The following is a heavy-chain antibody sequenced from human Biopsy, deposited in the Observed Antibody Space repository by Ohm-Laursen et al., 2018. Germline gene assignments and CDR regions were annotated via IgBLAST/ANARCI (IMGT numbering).Heavy chain of an antibody. Sequence: SSVKVSCKASGGTFINYAISWVRQAPGQGLEWIGGIIPMFGTANYAQMFQGRVTMTRDTSKSTVYMELRSLRSDDTAVYYCARNTGWYGDLYYFDYWGQGTLVTVSS. D-gene: IGHD6-19*01. V-gene: IGHV1-69*05. CDR2: IIPMFGTA. CDR3: ARNTGWYGDLYYFDY. CDR1: GGTFINYA. J-gene: IGHJ4*02.